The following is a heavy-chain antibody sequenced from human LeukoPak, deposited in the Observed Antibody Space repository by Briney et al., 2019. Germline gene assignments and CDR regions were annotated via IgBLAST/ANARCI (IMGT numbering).Heavy chain of an antibody. J-gene: IGHJ4*02. Sequence: GGSLRLSCVASGFTFTSYGMSWVRQAPGKRLEWVSGTSGSGDATYYADSVKGRFTIFRDNSKNTLYLQMNSLRAEDTAVYYCAGDRATSYFDYWGQGALVTISS. CDR2: TSGSGDAT. D-gene: IGHD1-26*01. CDR1: GFTFTSYG. CDR3: AGDRATSYFDY. V-gene: IGHV3-23*01.